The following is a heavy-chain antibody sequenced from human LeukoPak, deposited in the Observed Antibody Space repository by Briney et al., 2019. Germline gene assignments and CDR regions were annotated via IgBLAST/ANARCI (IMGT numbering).Heavy chain of an antibody. Sequence: SETLSLTCTVSGGSISGSSYYWGWIRQPPGKGLEWIGSIYYSGSTYYNPSLKSRVTISVDTSKNQFSLKLNSVTATDTAVYYCARAVVRGTTTYYYYGMDVWGQGTTVTVSS. CDR3: ARAVVRGTTTYYYYGMDV. CDR2: IYYSGST. J-gene: IGHJ6*01. D-gene: IGHD3-10*01. CDR1: GGSISGSSYY. V-gene: IGHV4-39*02.